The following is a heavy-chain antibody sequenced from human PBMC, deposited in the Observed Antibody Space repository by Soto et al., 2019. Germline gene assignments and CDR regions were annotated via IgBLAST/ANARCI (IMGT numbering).Heavy chain of an antibody. Sequence: PGGSLRLSCAASGFTFSSYAMSWVRQAPGKGLEWVLAISGSGGSTYYADSVKGRFTISRDNSKNTLYLQMNSLRAEDTAVYYCAKDSPYDFWSGPYYYYGMDVWGQGTTVTVSS. CDR3: AKDSPYDFWSGPYYYYGMDV. CDR2: ISGSGGST. V-gene: IGHV3-23*01. J-gene: IGHJ6*02. D-gene: IGHD3-3*01. CDR1: GFTFSSYA.